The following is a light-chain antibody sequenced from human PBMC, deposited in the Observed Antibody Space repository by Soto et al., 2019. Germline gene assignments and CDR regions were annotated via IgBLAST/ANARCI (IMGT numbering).Light chain of an antibody. CDR1: SSNIGGNT. Sequence: QSVLTQPPSASGTPGQRVTISCSGSSSNIGGNTVNWYQQLPGTAPKLLIYSTYQRPSGVPDRFSASKSGASASLAISGLQSEDEADYYCAAWDDSLNGVLFGGGTKLTV. J-gene: IGLJ2*01. CDR3: AAWDDSLNGVL. V-gene: IGLV1-44*01. CDR2: STY.